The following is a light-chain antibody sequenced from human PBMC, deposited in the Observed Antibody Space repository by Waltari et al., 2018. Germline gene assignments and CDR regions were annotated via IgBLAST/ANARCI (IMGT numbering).Light chain of an antibody. Sequence: VGGFDYVSWYQQHPGKVPRLMIYEVSKRPSGVPDRFSGSKSGNTASLTVSGLQVEDEADYYCSSFAGSSQMLFGGGTKLTVL. J-gene: IGLJ2*01. CDR2: EVS. CDR3: SSFAGSSQML. V-gene: IGLV2-8*01. CDR1: VGGFDY.